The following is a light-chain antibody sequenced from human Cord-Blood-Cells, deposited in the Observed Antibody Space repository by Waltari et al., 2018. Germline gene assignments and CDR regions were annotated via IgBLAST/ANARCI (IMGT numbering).Light chain of an antibody. Sequence: SSELTQDPAVSVALGQTVRITCQGDSLRSSYASWYQHKPGQAPVFVIYGKNNRPSGIPDRFSGSSSGNTASLTITGAQAEDEADYYCNSRDSSGNHVVFGGGTKLTVL. CDR3: NSRDSSGNHVV. V-gene: IGLV3-19*01. J-gene: IGLJ2*01. CDR1: SLRSSY. CDR2: GKN.